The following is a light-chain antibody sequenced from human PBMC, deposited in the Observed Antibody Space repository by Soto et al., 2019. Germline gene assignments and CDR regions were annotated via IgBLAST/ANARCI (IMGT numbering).Light chain of an antibody. CDR2: AAS. J-gene: IGKJ4*01. CDR1: QRISNY. Sequence: DIQMTQSLSSLSASVGDRVTITCRASQRISNYLAWYQQIPGKVPKLLISAASTLQSGVPSRFSGSGSGTDFTLTISSLQPEDVATYYCQKYTNVPTFGGGTKVEIK. V-gene: IGKV1-27*01. CDR3: QKYTNVPT.